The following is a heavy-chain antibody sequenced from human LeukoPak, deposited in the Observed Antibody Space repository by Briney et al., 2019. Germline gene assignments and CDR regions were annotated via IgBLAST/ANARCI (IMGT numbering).Heavy chain of an antibody. J-gene: IGHJ3*02. CDR1: GVSISSYY. V-gene: IGHV4-59*08. CDR2: IYYSGST. CDR3: ARPIAVAGTRAFDI. D-gene: IGHD6-19*01. Sequence: SETLSLTCTVSGVSISSYYWSWIRQPPGKGLEWIGYIYYSGSTNYNPSLKSRVTISVDTSKNQFSLKLSSVTAADTAVYYCARPIAVAGTRAFDIWGQGTMVTVSS.